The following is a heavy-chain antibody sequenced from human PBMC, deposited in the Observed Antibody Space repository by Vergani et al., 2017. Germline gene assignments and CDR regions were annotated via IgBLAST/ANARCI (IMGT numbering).Heavy chain of an antibody. V-gene: IGHV1-3*01. J-gene: IGHJ4*02. Sequence: QVQLVQSGAEVKKPGASVKVSCKASGYTFTSYAMHWVRQAPGQRLEWMGWINAGNGNTKYSQKFQGRVTITSDTSASTAYMELSSLRSEDTAVYYCARGRSTIFGVVTPFDYWGQGTLVTVSS. D-gene: IGHD3-3*01. CDR1: GYTFTSYA. CDR3: ARGRSTIFGVVTPFDY. CDR2: INAGNGNT.